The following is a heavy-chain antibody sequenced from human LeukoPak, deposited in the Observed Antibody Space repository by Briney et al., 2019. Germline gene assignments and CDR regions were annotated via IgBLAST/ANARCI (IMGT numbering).Heavy chain of an antibody. V-gene: IGHV4-30-4*01. CDR2: IYYSGST. CDR1: GGSISSGDYY. D-gene: IGHD3-22*01. Sequence: SETLSLTCTVSGGSISSGDYYWSWIRQPPGKGLEWIGYIYYSGSTYYNPSLKSRVTISVDTSKNQFSLTLSSVTAADTAVYYCARGPLLDYDGGGYYYFDYWGQGTLVTVSS. CDR3: ARGPLLDYDGGGYYYFDY. J-gene: IGHJ4*02.